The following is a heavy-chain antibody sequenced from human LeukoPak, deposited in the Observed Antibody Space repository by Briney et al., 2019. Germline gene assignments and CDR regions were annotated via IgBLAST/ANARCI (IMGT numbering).Heavy chain of an antibody. J-gene: IGHJ4*02. D-gene: IGHD2-15*01. CDR3: ARDLSGYSDY. V-gene: IGHV3-74*01. CDR2: ISDADGSIT. CDR1: GFTLSSYW. Sequence: GGSLRLSCAASGFTLSSYWLHWVRQAPGKGLVWVSRISDADGSITDYADSMRGRFTISRDTAKNTLYLEMNSLGAEDTAVYYCARDLSGYSDYWGQGTLVTVSS.